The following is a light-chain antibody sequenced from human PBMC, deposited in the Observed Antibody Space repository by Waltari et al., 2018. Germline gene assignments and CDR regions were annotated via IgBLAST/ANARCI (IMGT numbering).Light chain of an antibody. CDR3: SSYTTSSAPGV. V-gene: IGLV2-14*01. J-gene: IGLJ1*01. Sequence: QSALTQPASVSGSPGQSITISCSGTDSDVGAYDFVSWYQQHPGKAPHLILYEVSNRPSGISNRFSASKSGNTASLTISGLQAEDEAYYYCSSYTTSSAPGVFGTGTRVTVL. CDR2: EVS. CDR1: DSDVGAYDF.